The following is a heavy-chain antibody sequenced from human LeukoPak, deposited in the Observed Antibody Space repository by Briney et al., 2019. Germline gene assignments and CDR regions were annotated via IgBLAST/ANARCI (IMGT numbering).Heavy chain of an antibody. CDR2: ISSSGSTI. V-gene: IGHV3-48*03. CDR3: ARGLRFLEWFL. CDR1: GLTFSSYE. Sequence: GGSLRLSCAASGLTFSSYEMNWVRQAPGKGLEGVSYISSSGSTIHYADSVKGRFTISRDNAKNSLYLQMNSLRADDTAVYYYARGLRFLEWFLWGQGTLVSVSS. J-gene: IGHJ1*01. D-gene: IGHD3-3*01.